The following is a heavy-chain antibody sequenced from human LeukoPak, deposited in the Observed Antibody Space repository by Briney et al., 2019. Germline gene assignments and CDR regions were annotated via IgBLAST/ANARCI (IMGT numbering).Heavy chain of an antibody. D-gene: IGHD2-2*01. CDR2: IHTSGST. CDR3: ARDRGRYCSSTSCPSGWFDP. V-gene: IGHV4-4*07. Sequence: SETLSLTCTVSGGSISRYYWNWIRQPAGKGLEWIGRIHTSGSTNYNPSLKSRVTVSVDTSKNQFSMKLSSVTAADTAVYYCARDRGRYCSSTSCPSGWFDPWGQGTLVTVSS. CDR1: GGSISRYY. J-gene: IGHJ5*02.